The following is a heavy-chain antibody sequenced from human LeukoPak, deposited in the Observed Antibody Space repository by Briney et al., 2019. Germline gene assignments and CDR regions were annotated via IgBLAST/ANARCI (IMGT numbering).Heavy chain of an antibody. CDR1: GFTFSSYG. CDR2: ISYDGSNK. CDR3: AKDLVVTVRYYYYGMGV. J-gene: IGHJ6*02. V-gene: IGHV3-30*18. Sequence: GRSLRLSCAASGFTFSSYGMHGVRQAPGKGLEWVAVISYDGSNKYYADSVKGRFTISRDNSKNTLYLQMNSLRAEDTAVYYCAKDLVVTVRYYYYGMGVWGQGTTVTVSS. D-gene: IGHD4-17*01.